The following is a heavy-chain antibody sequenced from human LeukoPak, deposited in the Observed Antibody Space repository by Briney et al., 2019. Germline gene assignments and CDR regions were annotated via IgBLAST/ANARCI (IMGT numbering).Heavy chain of an antibody. D-gene: IGHD2-15*01. CDR3: ARGVSCSGGTCSYSYHYYAMDV. CDR1: GFTVSSDY. V-gene: IGHV3-7*04. CDR2: IQQDGSEE. J-gene: IGHJ6*02. Sequence: GGSLRLSCAASGFTVSSDYMGWVRQAPEKGLEWVANIQQDGSEEYYMDSVKGRFTISRDNAKNSLYLQMNSLRADDTAVYYCARGVSCSGGTCSYSYHYYAMDVWGQGTTVTLSS.